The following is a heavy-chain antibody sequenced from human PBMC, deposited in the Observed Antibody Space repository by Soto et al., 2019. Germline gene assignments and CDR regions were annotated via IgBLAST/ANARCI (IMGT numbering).Heavy chain of an antibody. V-gene: IGHV3-9*01. D-gene: IGHD1-26*01. Sequence: EVQLVESGGGLVQPGRSLRLSCAASGFTFDDYAMHWVRQAPGKGLEWVSGISWNSDSIGYADSVKGRFTISRDNAKNSLYLQMNSLRAEDTALYYCAKDKVSVTHAFDIWGQGTMVTVSS. CDR3: AKDKVSVTHAFDI. J-gene: IGHJ3*02. CDR2: ISWNSDSI. CDR1: GFTFDDYA.